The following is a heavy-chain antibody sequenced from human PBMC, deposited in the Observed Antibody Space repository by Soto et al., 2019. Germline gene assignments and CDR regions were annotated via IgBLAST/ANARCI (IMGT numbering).Heavy chain of an antibody. CDR2: ISGSGGST. CDR3: AKGSPGYDILTGNLYYHYGMDV. D-gene: IGHD3-9*01. V-gene: IGHV3-23*01. Sequence: GGSLRLSCAASGFTFSSYAMSWVRQAPGKGLEWVSAISGSGGSTYYADSVKGRFTISRDNSKNTLYLQMNSLRAEDTAVYYCAKGSPGYDILTGNLYYHYGMDVWGQGTTVTVSS. CDR1: GFTFSSYA. J-gene: IGHJ6*02.